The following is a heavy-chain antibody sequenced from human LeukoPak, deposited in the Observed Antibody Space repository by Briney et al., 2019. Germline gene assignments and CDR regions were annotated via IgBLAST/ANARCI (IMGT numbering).Heavy chain of an antibody. J-gene: IGHJ3*02. D-gene: IGHD4-17*01. CDR1: GFTFTSHA. V-gene: IGHV3-33*01. CDR2: IWSDGSTE. CDR3: ARDHGDYDAFDI. Sequence: GGSLRLSCASSGFTFTSHAMHWVRQAPGKGLEWVALIWSDGSTENYADSVKGRFTISRDNSKNTLYVQMNSLRVEDTAVYYCARDHGDYDAFDIWGQGTMVTASS.